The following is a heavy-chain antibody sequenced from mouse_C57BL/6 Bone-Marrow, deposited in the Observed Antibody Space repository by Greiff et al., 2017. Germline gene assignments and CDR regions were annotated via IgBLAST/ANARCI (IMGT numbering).Heavy chain of an antibody. CDR3: TDELAWFAY. J-gene: IGHJ3*01. V-gene: IGHV6-3*01. CDR1: GFTFSNYW. Sequence: EVKLQESGGGLVQPGGSMKLSCVASGFTFSNYWMNWVRQSPEKGLEWVAQIRLKSDNYATHYAESVKGRFTISRDDSKSSVYLQMNNLRAEDTGIYYCTDELAWFAYWGQGTLVTVAA. D-gene: IGHD4-1*01. CDR2: IRLKSDNYAT.